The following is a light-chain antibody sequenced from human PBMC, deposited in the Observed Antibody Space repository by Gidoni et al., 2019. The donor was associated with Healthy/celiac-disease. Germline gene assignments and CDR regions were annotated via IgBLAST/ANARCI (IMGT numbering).Light chain of an antibody. Sequence: DIQMTQSPSSLSASAGDRLTITCRASQSISNYLNWYQQEPGRAPKLLIYSASKLQSGVPPRFSGSGSGTDFTLTISSLEPEDFASYYCQQSHTIPFTFGPGTKVEIK. CDR3: QQSHTIPFT. V-gene: IGKV1-39*01. CDR1: QSISNY. J-gene: IGKJ3*01. CDR2: SAS.